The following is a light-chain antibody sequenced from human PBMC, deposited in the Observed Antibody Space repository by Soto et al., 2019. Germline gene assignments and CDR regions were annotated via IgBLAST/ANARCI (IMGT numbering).Light chain of an antibody. V-gene: IGLV2-14*01. CDR1: NRDVGSYNL. J-gene: IGLJ1*01. CDR2: EVR. Sequence: QSALTQPASVSGSPGQSITIACTGTNRDVGSYNLVSWYQQRPGEAPKLIISEVRNRPSGISYRFTGSKSGNTASLTISGLQAEDEADYYCCSYAGGYTFVFGNGTKVTVL. CDR3: CSYAGGYTFV.